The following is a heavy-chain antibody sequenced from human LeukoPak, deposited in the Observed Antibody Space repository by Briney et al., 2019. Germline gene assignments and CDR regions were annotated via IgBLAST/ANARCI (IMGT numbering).Heavy chain of an antibody. CDR2: TYSGGST. CDR1: GFTVSSNY. V-gene: IGHV3-66*01. J-gene: IGHJ4*02. CDR3: ARVGVAVAGTVGYFDY. D-gene: IGHD6-19*01. Sequence: GGSLRLSCAASGFTVSSNYVSWVRQAPGKGLECVLVTYSGGSTYYADSAKGRFTISRDNSKNTLYLQMNSLRAEDTAVYYCARVGVAVAGTVGYFDYWGQGTLVTVSS.